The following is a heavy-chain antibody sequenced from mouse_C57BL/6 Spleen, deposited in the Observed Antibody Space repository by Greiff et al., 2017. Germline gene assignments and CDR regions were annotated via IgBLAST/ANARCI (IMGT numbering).Heavy chain of an antibody. CDR1: GYTFTSYW. Sequence: QVQLQQPGAELVKPGASVKLSCKASGYTFTSYWMHWVKQRPGQGLEWIGMIQPNSGSTNYNEKFKSKATLTVDKSSSTAYMQLSSLTSEDSAVYYCARSTVVATPDWYFDVWGTGTTVTVSS. V-gene: IGHV1-64*01. CDR2: IQPNSGST. J-gene: IGHJ1*03. D-gene: IGHD1-1*01. CDR3: ARSTVVATPDWYFDV.